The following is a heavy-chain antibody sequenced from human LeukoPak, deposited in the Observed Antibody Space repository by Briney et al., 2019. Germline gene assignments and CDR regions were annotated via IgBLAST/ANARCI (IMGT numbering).Heavy chain of an antibody. D-gene: IGHD3-22*01. J-gene: IGHJ4*02. V-gene: IGHV3-53*04. Sequence: GGSLRLSCAASGFTVSSNYMSWVRQAPGKGLEWVSVIYSGGGTYYADSVKGRFTISRHNSKNTLYLQMNSLRAEDTAVYYCARVALDYYYDSSGYYPGYYFDYWGQGTLVTVSS. CDR3: ARVALDYYYDSSGYYPGYYFDY. CDR2: IYSGGGT. CDR1: GFTVSSNY.